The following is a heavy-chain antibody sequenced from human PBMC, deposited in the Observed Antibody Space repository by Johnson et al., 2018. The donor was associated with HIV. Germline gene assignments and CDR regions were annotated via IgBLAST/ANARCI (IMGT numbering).Heavy chain of an antibody. V-gene: IGHV3-43D*03. J-gene: IGHJ3*02. CDR2: ISWDGGST. D-gene: IGHD5-24*01. Sequence: VQLVESGGVVVQSGGSLRLSCAASGFTFDDYAMHWVRQAPGKGLEWVSLISWDGGSTYYADSVKGRFTISRDNSKNTLYLQMNSLRAEDTAVYYCARACRDGYTCDVFDIWGQGTLVTVSS. CDR3: ARACRDGYTCDVFDI. CDR1: GFTFDDYA.